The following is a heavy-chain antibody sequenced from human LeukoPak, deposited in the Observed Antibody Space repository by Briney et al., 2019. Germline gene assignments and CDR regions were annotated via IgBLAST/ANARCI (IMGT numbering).Heavy chain of an antibody. CDR2: INPDSGGT. CDR1: GYTFTAHY. D-gene: IGHD3-3*01. CDR3: ATLGFCSATGCPPGLP. J-gene: IGHJ6*02. Sequence: ASVKVSCKASGYTFTAHYIHWVRQAPGQGLEWVGWINPDSGGTNYAQKFQGRVTLTRDTSITTAYMELSRLSSADTAVYYCATLGFCSATGCPPGLPWGQGTTVTVSS. V-gene: IGHV1-2*02.